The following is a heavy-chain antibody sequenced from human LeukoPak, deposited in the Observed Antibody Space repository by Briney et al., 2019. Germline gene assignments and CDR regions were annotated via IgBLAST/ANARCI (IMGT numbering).Heavy chain of an antibody. J-gene: IGHJ1*01. CDR3: ARRRYYDSSGYLD. CDR1: GGSISSSSYY. V-gene: IGHV4-39*01. Sequence: SETLSLTCTVSGGSISSSSYYWGWIRQPPGKGLEWIGSIYYSGRTYYNPSLKSRVTISIDTSKNQFSLKLTSVTAADTAVYYCARRRYYDSSGYLDWGQGTLLTVSS. CDR2: IYYSGRT. D-gene: IGHD3-22*01.